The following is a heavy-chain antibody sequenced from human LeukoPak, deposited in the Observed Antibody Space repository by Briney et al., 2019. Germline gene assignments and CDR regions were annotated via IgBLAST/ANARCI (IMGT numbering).Heavy chain of an antibody. J-gene: IGHJ6*03. Sequence: ASVKVSCKASGYTFTSYGISWVRQAPGQGVEWMGWISAYNGNTNYAQKLQGRVTMTTDTSTSTAYMELGSLRSDDTAVYYCARDVRQQLVYYYYYMDVWGKGTTVTVSS. CDR3: ARDVRQQLVYYYYYMDV. CDR1: GYTFTSYG. V-gene: IGHV1-18*01. D-gene: IGHD6-13*01. CDR2: ISAYNGNT.